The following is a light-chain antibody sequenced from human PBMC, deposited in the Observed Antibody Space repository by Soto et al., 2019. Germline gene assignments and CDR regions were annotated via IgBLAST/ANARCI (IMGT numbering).Light chain of an antibody. CDR1: SGHSSYA. CDR2: LNSDGSH. CDR3: QTWGTGIPWV. Sequence: QSVLTQSPSASASLGASVKLTCTLRSGHSSYAIAWHQQQPEKGPRYLMKLNSDGSHSKGDGIPDRFSGSSSGAERYLTISSRQSEDEADYYCQTWGTGIPWVFGGGTKLTVL. J-gene: IGLJ3*02. V-gene: IGLV4-69*01.